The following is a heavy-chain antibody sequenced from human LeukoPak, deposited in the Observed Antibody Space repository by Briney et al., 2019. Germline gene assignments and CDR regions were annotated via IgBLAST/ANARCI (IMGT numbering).Heavy chain of an antibody. Sequence: GGSLRLSCTASGFTFSSYSMNWVRQAPGKGLEWVSYISSSGSTIYYADSVKGRFTISRDNAKNSLYLQMNSLRAEDTAVYYCARNLGGGRAATDYWGQGTLVTVSS. J-gene: IGHJ4*02. CDR1: GFTFSSYS. D-gene: IGHD3-16*01. V-gene: IGHV3-48*04. CDR2: ISSSGSTI. CDR3: ARNLGGGRAATDY.